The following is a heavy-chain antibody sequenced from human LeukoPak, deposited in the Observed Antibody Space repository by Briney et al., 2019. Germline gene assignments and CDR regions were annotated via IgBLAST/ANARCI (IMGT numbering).Heavy chain of an antibody. D-gene: IGHD3-22*01. Sequence: GESLKISCKGFGYSFTSYWIGWVRQMPGKGLEWMGIINPGDSDTRYSPSCQGQVTTSADKSISTAYLQWSSLKASDTAMYYCARQDRSGWLDPWGQGTLVTVSS. J-gene: IGHJ5*02. CDR1: GYSFTSYW. V-gene: IGHV5-51*01. CDR2: INPGDSDT. CDR3: ARQDRSGWLDP.